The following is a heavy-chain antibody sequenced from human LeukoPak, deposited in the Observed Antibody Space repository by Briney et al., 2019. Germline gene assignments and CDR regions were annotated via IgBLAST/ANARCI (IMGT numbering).Heavy chain of an antibody. CDR3: ARVGYDFWSGYPDY. Sequence: ASVKVSCKASGYTSTSYGISWVRQAPGQGLEWMGWISAYNGNTNYAQKLQGRVTMTTDTSTSTAYMELRSLRSDDTAVYYCARVGYDFWSGYPDYWGQGTLVTVSS. CDR1: GYTSTSYG. V-gene: IGHV1-18*01. D-gene: IGHD3-3*01. J-gene: IGHJ4*02. CDR2: ISAYNGNT.